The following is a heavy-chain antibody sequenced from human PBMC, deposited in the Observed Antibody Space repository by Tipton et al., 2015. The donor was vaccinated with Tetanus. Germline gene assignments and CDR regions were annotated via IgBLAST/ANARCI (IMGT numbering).Heavy chain of an antibody. CDR1: GDSISSSEYY. CDR2: AYYDGSA. D-gene: IGHD2-2*01. CDR3: TRHVVEAVPRWFDP. Sequence: TLSLTCTVSGDSISSSEYYWGWIRQPPGEGLEWIASAYYDGSAYTNPSLKSRIAISIDTSGSQFSLKVHSVTAADTAFYYCTRHVVEAVPRWFDPWGQGTLVTVSS. J-gene: IGHJ5*02. V-gene: IGHV4-39*01.